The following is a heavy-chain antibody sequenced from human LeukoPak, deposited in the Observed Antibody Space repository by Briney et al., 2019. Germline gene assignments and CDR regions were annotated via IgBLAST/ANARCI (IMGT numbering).Heavy chain of an antibody. Sequence: SETLSLTCTVSGGSISPYYWSWIRQPPGKGLEWIGYFLYSGTTTNYNPSLKSRVTISVDTSKNQFSLKLSSVTAADTAVYYCARVGDWNDLVYWGQGTLVTVSS. CDR2: FLYSGTTT. D-gene: IGHD1-1*01. CDR3: ARVGDWNDLVY. CDR1: GGSISPYY. J-gene: IGHJ4*02. V-gene: IGHV4-59*01.